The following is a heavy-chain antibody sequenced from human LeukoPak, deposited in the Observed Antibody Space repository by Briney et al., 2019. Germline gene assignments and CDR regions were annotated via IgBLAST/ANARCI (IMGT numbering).Heavy chain of an antibody. D-gene: IGHD3-3*01. Sequence: SETLSLTCTVSGGSVSSGSYYWSWIRQPPGKGLEWIGYIYYSGSTNYNPSLKSRVTISVDTSKNQFSLKLSSVTAADTAVYYCARDGLAYYDFWSGYYKDYYYGMDVRGQGTTVTVSS. V-gene: IGHV4-61*01. CDR1: GGSVSSGSYY. J-gene: IGHJ6*02. CDR3: ARDGLAYYDFWSGYYKDYYYGMDV. CDR2: IYYSGST.